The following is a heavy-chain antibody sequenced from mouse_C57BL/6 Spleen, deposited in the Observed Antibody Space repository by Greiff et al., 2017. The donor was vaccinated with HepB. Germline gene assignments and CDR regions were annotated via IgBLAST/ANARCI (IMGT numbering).Heavy chain of an antibody. CDR1: GFSFNTYA. J-gene: IGHJ4*01. CDR3: VRRDDYSYAMDY. CDR2: IRSKSNNYAT. Sequence: EVKLVESGGGLVQPKGSLKLSCAASGFSFNTYAMNWVRQAPGKGLEWVARIRSKSNNYATYYADSVKDRFTISRDDSESMLYLQMNNLKTEDTAMYYCVRRDDYSYAMDYWGQGTSVTVSS. V-gene: IGHV10-1*01. D-gene: IGHD2-4*01.